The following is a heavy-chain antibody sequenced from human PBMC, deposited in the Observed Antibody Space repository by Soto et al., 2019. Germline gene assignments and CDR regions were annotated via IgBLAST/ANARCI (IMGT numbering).Heavy chain of an antibody. Sequence: ETLSLTCTVSGGSMIAYYWNWMRQPPGKGLQWIGYTYYSGSTTYNPSLKSRVTISVDSSKNQFSLKLDSVTPADTAVYYCARVRGTAGKRYFDYWGPGTLVTVSS. CDR3: ARVRGTAGKRYFDY. V-gene: IGHV4-59*01. CDR1: GGSMIAYY. CDR2: TYYSGST. J-gene: IGHJ4*02. D-gene: IGHD6-13*01.